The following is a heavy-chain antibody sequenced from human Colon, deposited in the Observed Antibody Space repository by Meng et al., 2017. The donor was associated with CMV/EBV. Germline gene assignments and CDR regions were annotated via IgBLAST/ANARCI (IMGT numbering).Heavy chain of an antibody. CDR3: ARDWSPPSRFCTATSCSTALDS. Sequence: GGSLRLSCAGSGFTFSNYEMNWVRQAPGKELEWVGYITSKGSSIKYADSVKGRFTISRDNAKNSLYLQMNSLRVEDTAVYFCARDWSPPSRFCTATSCSTALDSWGQGTLVTVSS. V-gene: IGHV3-48*03. CDR1: GFTFSNYE. J-gene: IGHJ4*02. D-gene: IGHD2-2*01. CDR2: ITSKGSSI.